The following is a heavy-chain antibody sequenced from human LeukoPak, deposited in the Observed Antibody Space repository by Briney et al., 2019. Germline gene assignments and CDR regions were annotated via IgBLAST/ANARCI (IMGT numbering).Heavy chain of an antibody. CDR1: GDSVSSNSAA. CDR3: ASGEGHLDAFDI. CDR2: TYYRSKWYN. D-gene: IGHD3-10*01. V-gene: IGHV6-1*01. J-gene: IGHJ3*02. Sequence: PSQTLSLTCAISGDSVSSNSAAWNWIRQSPSRGLEWLGRTYYRSKWYNDYAVSVKSRITINPDTTKNQFSLQLNSVTPEDTAVYYCASGEGHLDAFDIWGQGTMVTVSS.